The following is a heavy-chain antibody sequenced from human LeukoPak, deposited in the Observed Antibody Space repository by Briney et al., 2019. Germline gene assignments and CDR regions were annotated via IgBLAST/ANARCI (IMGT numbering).Heavy chain of an antibody. CDR3: ARSGSYSEWFDP. J-gene: IGHJ5*02. V-gene: IGHV3-21*01. Sequence: PGGSLRLSCAASGFTFSSYSMNWVRQAPGKGLEWVSSISSSSSYIYYADSVKGRFTISRDNAKNSLYLQMNSLRAEDTAVYYCARSGSYSEWFDPWGQGTLVTASS. CDR2: ISSSSSYI. D-gene: IGHD1-26*01. CDR1: GFTFSSYS.